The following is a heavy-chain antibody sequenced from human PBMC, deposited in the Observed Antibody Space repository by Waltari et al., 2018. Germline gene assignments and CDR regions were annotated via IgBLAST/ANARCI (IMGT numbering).Heavy chain of an antibody. Sequence: EVQLVESGGGLVQPGGSLSLSFVFSGINFSTYWMNWVRQAPGKGLEWVANIKPDGSEKDYVDSVKGRLTISRDNAKNSLFLQMNSLSVDDTGVYYCAINQYWGQGTLVTVSS. CDR2: IKPDGSEK. CDR3: AINQY. V-gene: IGHV3-7*01. J-gene: IGHJ4*02. CDR1: GINFSTYW.